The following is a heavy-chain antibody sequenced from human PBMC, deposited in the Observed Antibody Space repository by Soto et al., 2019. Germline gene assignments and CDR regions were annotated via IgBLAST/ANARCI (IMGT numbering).Heavy chain of an antibody. D-gene: IGHD3-3*01. Sequence: GGSLRLSCAASGFTFDDYAMHWVRQAPGKGLEWVSGISWNSGSIGYADSVKGRFTISRDNAKNSLYLQMNSLRAEDTALYYCAKGINYDFWSGYPLDYWGQGT. CDR1: GFTFDDYA. J-gene: IGHJ4*02. CDR3: AKGINYDFWSGYPLDY. CDR2: ISWNSGSI. V-gene: IGHV3-9*01.